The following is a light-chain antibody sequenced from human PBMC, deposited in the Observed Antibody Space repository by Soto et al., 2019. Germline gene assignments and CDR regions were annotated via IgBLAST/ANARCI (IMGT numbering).Light chain of an antibody. Sequence: QSALTQPPSVSGSPGQSVTISCTGTSSDVGSYNLVSWYQQPPGTAPKLMIYEVNNRPSGVPDRFSGSKSGNTASLTISGLQAEDEADYYCSSYTSTSTYVFGTGTKVTVL. J-gene: IGLJ1*01. CDR1: SSDVGSYNL. V-gene: IGLV2-18*02. CDR2: EVN. CDR3: SSYTSTSTYV.